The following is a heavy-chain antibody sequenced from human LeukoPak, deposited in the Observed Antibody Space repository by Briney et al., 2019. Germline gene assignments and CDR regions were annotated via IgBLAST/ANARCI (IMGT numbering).Heavy chain of an antibody. CDR1: GGSVSSGSYY. CDR3: ARVARVNCSGGSCYLFNWFDP. D-gene: IGHD2-15*01. V-gene: IGHV4-61*01. CDR2: IYYSGST. J-gene: IGHJ5*02. Sequence: SETLSLTCTVSGGSVSSGSYYWSWIRQPPGKGLEWIEYIYYSGSTNYNPSLKSRVTISVDTSKNQFSLKLSSVTAADTAVYYCARVARVNCSGGSCYLFNWFDPWGQGTLVTVSS.